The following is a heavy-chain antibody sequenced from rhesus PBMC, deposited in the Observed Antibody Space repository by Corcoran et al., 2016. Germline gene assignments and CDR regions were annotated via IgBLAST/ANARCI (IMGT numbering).Heavy chain of an antibody. V-gene: IGHV3S5*01. J-gene: IGHJ6*01. CDR2: ISNGGGST. D-gene: IGHD1-26*01. Sequence: EVQLVESGGGLVQPGGSLRLSCAASGFTFSSYGMSWVRQAPGKGLEWLSYISNGGGSTYYADSVKGRFTISRDNSKNTLSLQMNSLRAEDTAVYYCAKDHHGYNWNYDGLDSWGQGVVVTVSS. CDR1: GFTFSSYG. CDR3: AKDHHGYNWNYDGLDS.